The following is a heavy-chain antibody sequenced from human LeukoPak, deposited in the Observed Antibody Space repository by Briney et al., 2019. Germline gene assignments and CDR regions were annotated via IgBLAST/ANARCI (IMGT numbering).Heavy chain of an antibody. Sequence: PSETLSLTCTVSGGSISDYYWNWIRQPPGKGLEWIGYIYYSGSTTYNPSLKSRVTMSVDTAKNQFSLKLRSVTAAGTAVYYCARGDFCSSSNCYLRPMDVWGKGTTVTVSS. D-gene: IGHD2-2*01. CDR1: GGSISDYY. CDR3: ARGDFCSSSNCYLRPMDV. V-gene: IGHV4-59*01. CDR2: IYYSGST. J-gene: IGHJ6*03.